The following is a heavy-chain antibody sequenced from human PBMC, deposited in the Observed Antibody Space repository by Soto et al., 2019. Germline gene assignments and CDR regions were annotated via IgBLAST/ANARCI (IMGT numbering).Heavy chain of an antibody. D-gene: IGHD2-2*01. CDR2: IKSKVDGGTA. CDR1: GFTFSNAW. J-gene: IGHJ6*02. Sequence: VGSLRLSCEASGFTFSNAWMNWVRQGPGKGLEWLGRIKSKVDGGTADYGAATKGRFSISRDDLKNMLYLQMNSLKPDDTAVYYCTTLSYLYYDGMDVWGQGTTVTVS. CDR3: TTLSYLYYDGMDV. V-gene: IGHV3-15*01.